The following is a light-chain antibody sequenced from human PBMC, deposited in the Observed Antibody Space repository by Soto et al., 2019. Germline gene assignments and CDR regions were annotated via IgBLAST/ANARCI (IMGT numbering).Light chain of an antibody. J-gene: IGLJ3*02. CDR1: SSDIGTYNR. V-gene: IGLV2-18*01. CDR2: AVT. CDR3: SFYTTSNTVV. Sequence: QSALTQPPSVSGSPGQSLTISCTGDSSDIGTYNRVSWYQQPPDTPPKLIIYAVTNRPSGVPDRFSGSKSGSTASLTISGLQAEDEADYYCSFYTTSNTVVFGGGTKLTVL.